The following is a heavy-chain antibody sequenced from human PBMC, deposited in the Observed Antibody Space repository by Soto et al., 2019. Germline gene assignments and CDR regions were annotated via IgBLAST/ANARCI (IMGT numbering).Heavy chain of an antibody. J-gene: IGHJ4*02. V-gene: IGHV1-24*01. Sequence: ASVKVSCKISGSTLSEFSMHWVRQAPGKGLEWMGGYVPEDGKTIYAPKFQDRVIMTEDTPTDTASMELNSLRSEDTAVYFCATGVGWGYIFGLQYWGQGTPVTVSS. D-gene: IGHD5-18*01. CDR3: ATGVGWGYIFGLQY. CDR2: YVPEDGKT. CDR1: GSTLSEFS.